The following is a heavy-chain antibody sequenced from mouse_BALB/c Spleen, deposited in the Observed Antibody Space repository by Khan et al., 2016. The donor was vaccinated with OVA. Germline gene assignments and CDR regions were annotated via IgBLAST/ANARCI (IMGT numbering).Heavy chain of an antibody. D-gene: IGHD2-3*01. V-gene: IGHV2-6*02. Sequence: VQLQESGPGLVAPSQSLSITCTVSGFSLTNYGVHWVRQPPGKGLEWLVVIWSDGSTNYNSVLKSRLSISKDNSKSQVFLKMNSLQTDDTAIYXRARLFDGYSSLYAMEYWGQGTSVTVSS. CDR3: ARLFDGYSSLYAMEY. J-gene: IGHJ4*01. CDR2: IWSDGST. CDR1: GFSLTNYG.